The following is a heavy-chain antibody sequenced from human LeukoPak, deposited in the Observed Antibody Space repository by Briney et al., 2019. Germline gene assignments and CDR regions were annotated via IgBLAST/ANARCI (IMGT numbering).Heavy chain of an antibody. CDR1: GYTFTGYY. D-gene: IGHD6-6*01. J-gene: IGHJ4*02. Sequence: ASVKVSCKASGYTFTGYYMHWVRQAPGQGLEWMGWINPNSGGTNYAQKFQGRVTMTRDTSISTAYMELSRRRSGDTAVYYCARTAAREDFDYWGQGTLVTVSS. CDR3: ARTAAREDFDY. CDR2: INPNSGGT. V-gene: IGHV1-2*02.